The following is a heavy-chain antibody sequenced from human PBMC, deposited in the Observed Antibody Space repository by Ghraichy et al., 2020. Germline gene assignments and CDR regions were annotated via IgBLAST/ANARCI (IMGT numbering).Heavy chain of an antibody. J-gene: IGHJ4*02. D-gene: IGHD2-15*01. CDR1: GGTFSSYA. CDR3: ARVLKGYCSGGSCYVFDY. Sequence: SVKVSCKASGGTFSSYAISWVRQAPGQGLEWMGGIIPIFGTANYAQKFQGRVTITADESTSTAYMELSSLRSEDTAVYYCARVLKGYCSGGSCYVFDYWGQGTLVTVSS. CDR2: IIPIFGTA. V-gene: IGHV1-69*13.